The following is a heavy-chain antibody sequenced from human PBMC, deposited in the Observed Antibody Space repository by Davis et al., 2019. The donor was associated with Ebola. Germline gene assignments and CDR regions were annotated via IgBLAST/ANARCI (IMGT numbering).Heavy chain of an antibody. CDR1: GYTFTSYG. Sequence: AASVKVSCKASGYTFTSYGISWVRQAPGQGLEWMGWISAYNGNTNSAQKLQGRVTMTTDTSTSTAYMELRSLRSDDTAVYYCARVRLRRQFDYWGQGTLVTVSS. CDR2: ISAYNGNT. V-gene: IGHV1-18*01. J-gene: IGHJ4*02. CDR3: ARVRLRRQFDY. D-gene: IGHD3-16*01.